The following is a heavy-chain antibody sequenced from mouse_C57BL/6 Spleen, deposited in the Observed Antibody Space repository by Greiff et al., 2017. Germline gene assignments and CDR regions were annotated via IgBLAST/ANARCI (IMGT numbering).Heavy chain of an antibody. Sequence: QVQLQQSGPELVKPGASVKISCKASGYAFSSSWMNWVKKRPGKGLEWIGRIYPGDGDTNYNGKFKGKATLTADKSSSTAYMQLSSLTSEDSAVYFCARVMAPGAMDYWGQGTSVTVSS. V-gene: IGHV1-82*01. CDR3: ARVMAPGAMDY. CDR1: GYAFSSSW. CDR2: IYPGDGDT. J-gene: IGHJ4*01.